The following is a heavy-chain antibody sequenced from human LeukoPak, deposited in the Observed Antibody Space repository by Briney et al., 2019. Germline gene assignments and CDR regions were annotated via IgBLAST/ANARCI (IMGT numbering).Heavy chain of an antibody. CDR1: GYTFTSYA. J-gene: IGHJ6*02. V-gene: IGHV1-3*01. D-gene: IGHD6-13*01. CDR2: INAGNGNT. Sequence: EASVKVSCKASGYTFTSYAMHWVRQAPGQRLEWMGWINAGNGNTKYSQKFQGRVTITRDTSASTAYMELSSLRSEDTAVYYCARDLPPAAGAVGGMDVWGQGTTVTVSS. CDR3: ARDLPPAAGAVGGMDV.